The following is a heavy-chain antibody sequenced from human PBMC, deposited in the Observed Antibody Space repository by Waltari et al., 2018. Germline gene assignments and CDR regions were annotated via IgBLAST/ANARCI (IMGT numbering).Heavy chain of an antibody. Sequence: QVQLMESGGNVVQPGTSLRLYCAASGFTFSSYGFHWVRQAQGRGLEWVAVMWFDESKKYYSDSVKGRFTISRDISKSTVYLQMNSLRAEDTAVYHCAREGGAFASGTSTTWGYYMDVWGEGTTVTVSS. CDR2: MWFDESKK. V-gene: IGHV3-33*01. CDR3: AREGGAFASGTSTTWGYYMDV. D-gene: IGHD1-26*01. J-gene: IGHJ6*03. CDR1: GFTFSSYG.